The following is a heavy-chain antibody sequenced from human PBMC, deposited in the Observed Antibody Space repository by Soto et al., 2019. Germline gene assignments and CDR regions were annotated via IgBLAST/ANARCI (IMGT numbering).Heavy chain of an antibody. CDR2: ISWNSGTI. J-gene: IGHJ6*03. V-gene: IGHV3-9*01. D-gene: IGHD3-3*01. CDR3: AKGVEFDYMDV. CDR1: GFPFDDFA. Sequence: EVHLVESGGGLVQPGRSLRLSCAASGFPFDDFAMHWVRQAPGKGLEWVSTISWNSGTIRYADSVKGRFTISRDNSKNSLYLEMNSVSADDTGLYYCAKGVEFDYMDVWGKGTTVTVSS.